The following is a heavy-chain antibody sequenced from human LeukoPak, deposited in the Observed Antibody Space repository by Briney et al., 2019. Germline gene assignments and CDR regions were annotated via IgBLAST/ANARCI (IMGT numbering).Heavy chain of an antibody. D-gene: IGHD3-16*02. Sequence: SETLSLTCAVSGYSISSGYYWGWIRQPPGKGLEWIAYIYYSGSTNYNPSLKSRVTISVDTSKNQFSLKLSSVTAADTAVYYCARYVWGSYPTFEDYWGQGTLVTVSS. J-gene: IGHJ4*02. CDR3: ARYVWGSYPTFEDY. CDR1: GYSISSGYY. CDR2: IYYSGST. V-gene: IGHV4-61*01.